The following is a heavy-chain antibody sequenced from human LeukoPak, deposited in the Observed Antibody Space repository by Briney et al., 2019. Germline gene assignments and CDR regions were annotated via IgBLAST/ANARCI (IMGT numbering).Heavy chain of an antibody. CDR3: ARYGSGTSYITNYFDY. CDR1: GFTFNTYS. V-gene: IGHV3-48*02. J-gene: IGHJ4*02. CDR2: IGSTSTTI. D-gene: IGHD3-10*01. Sequence: GGSLRLSCAASGFTFNTYSMSWVRQAPGKGLEWLSYIGSTSTTIYYADSVKGRFTISRDNAKNSLYLQMKSLRDEDTAVYYCARYGSGTSYITNYFDYWGQGTLVTVSS.